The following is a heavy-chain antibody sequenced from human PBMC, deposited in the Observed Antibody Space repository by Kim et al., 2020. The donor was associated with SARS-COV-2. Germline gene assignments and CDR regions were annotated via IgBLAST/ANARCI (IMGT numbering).Heavy chain of an antibody. CDR2: GGST. Sequence: GGSTFYADSVGGRFTFSIDRSKNTLYLQMNDLRAGDTAVYYCAGNPPLDYWGQGTLLTVSS. CDR3: AGNPPLDY. V-gene: IGHV3-66*01. J-gene: IGHJ4*02.